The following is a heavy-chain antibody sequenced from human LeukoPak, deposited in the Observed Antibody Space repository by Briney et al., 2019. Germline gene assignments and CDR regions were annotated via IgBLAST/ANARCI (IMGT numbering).Heavy chain of an antibody. CDR1: GFIFSNYG. D-gene: IGHD3-3*01. J-gene: IGHJ3*02. CDR2: IWHDGSNK. CDR3: VFYDFWSGYDTSDI. V-gene: IGHV3-33*01. Sequence: GGSLRLSCVASGFIFSNYGMRWVRQAPGKGLEWVAVIWHDGSNKYYADSVRGRFTISRDNSKNTLYLQMNSLRAEDTAVYHCVFYDFWSGYDTSDIWGQGTLVTVSS.